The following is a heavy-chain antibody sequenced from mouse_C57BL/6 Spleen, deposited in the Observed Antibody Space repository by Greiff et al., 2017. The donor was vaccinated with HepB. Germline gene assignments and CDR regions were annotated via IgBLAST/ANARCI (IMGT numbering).Heavy chain of an antibody. CDR3: ARGATAQATNAMDY. CDR2: INPSSGYT. Sequence: QVQLQQSGAELARPGASVKMSCKASGYTFTSYTMHWVKQRPGQGLEWIGYINPSSGYTKYNQKFKDKATLTADKSSSTAYMRLSSLTSEDSAVYYCARGATAQATNAMDYWGQGTSVTVSS. V-gene: IGHV1-4*01. D-gene: IGHD3-2*02. J-gene: IGHJ4*01. CDR1: GYTFTSYT.